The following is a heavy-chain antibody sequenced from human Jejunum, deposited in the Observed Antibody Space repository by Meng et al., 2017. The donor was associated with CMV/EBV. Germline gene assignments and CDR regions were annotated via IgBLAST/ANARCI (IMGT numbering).Heavy chain of an antibody. J-gene: IGHJ4*02. Sequence: RFTFSSYAMNWVRQAPGKGLEWVSFIGSSGRTIYFADSVKDRFTISRDNAKNSLYLQMNNLTVEDTAMYYCTRGGWRYSFGSFDYWGQGALVTVSS. CDR2: IGSSGRTI. V-gene: IGHV3-21*01. D-gene: IGHD5-18*01. CDR3: TRGGWRYSFGSFDY. CDR1: RFTFSSYA.